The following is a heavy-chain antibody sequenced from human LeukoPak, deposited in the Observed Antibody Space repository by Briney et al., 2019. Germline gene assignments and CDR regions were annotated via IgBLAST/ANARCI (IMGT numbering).Heavy chain of an antibody. Sequence: KPSETLSLTCAVYGGSFSGYYWSWIRQPPGEGLEWIGEINHSGSTNYNPSLKSRVTISVDTSKNQFSLKLSSVTAAGTAVYYCARGPGPDIVVVPAAIFDYWGQGTLVTVSS. CDR2: INHSGST. CDR3: ARGPGPDIVVVPAAIFDY. D-gene: IGHD2-2*02. J-gene: IGHJ4*02. V-gene: IGHV4-34*01. CDR1: GGSFSGYY.